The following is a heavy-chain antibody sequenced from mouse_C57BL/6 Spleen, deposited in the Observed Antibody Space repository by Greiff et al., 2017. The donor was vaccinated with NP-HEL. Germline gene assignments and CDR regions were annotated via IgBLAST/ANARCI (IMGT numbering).Heavy chain of an antibody. J-gene: IGHJ4*01. V-gene: IGHV5-4*01. Sequence: EVKVEESGGGLVKPGGSLKLSCAASGFTFSSYAMSWVRQTPEKRLEWVATISDGGSYTYYPDNVKGRFTISRDNAKNNLYLQMSHLKSEDTAMYYCARDKEAMDYWGQGTSVTVSS. CDR2: ISDGGSYT. CDR1: GFTFSSYA. CDR3: ARDKEAMDY.